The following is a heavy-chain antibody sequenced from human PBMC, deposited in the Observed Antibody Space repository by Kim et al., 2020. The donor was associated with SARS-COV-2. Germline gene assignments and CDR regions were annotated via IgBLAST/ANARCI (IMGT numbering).Heavy chain of an antibody. D-gene: IGHD2-15*01. Sequence: ASVKVSCKVSGYTLTELSMHWVRQAPGKGLEWMGGFDPEDGETIYAQKFQGRVTMTEDTSTDTAYMELSSLRSEDTAVYYCASLRWSRFSKRFDYWGQGTLVTVSS. J-gene: IGHJ4*02. V-gene: IGHV1-24*01. CDR1: GYTLTELS. CDR3: ASLRWSRFSKRFDY. CDR2: FDPEDGET.